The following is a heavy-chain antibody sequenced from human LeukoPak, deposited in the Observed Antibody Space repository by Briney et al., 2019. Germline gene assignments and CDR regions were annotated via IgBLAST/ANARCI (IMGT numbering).Heavy chain of an antibody. CDR1: GYTFTTYA. V-gene: IGHV7-4-1*02. J-gene: IGHJ3*02. D-gene: IGHD3-3*01. CDR3: VLWSCSPDAFGI. CDR2: INTNTGNP. Sequence: ASVKVSCKASGYTFTTYAMSWVRQAPGQGLEWMGWINTNTGNPTYARGFTGRFVFSLDTSVSTAYLQISSLKAEDTAVYYCVLWSCSPDAFGISGKGTMVTGAS.